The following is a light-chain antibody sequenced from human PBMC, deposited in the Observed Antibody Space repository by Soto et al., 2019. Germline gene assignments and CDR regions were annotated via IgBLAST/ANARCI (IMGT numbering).Light chain of an antibody. J-gene: IGKJ4*01. Sequence: DIQMTQSPSTLSASVGDRVTITCRASQSISSWLAWYQQKPGKAPKLLIYDASSLESGVPSRFSGSGSGTEFTLTISSLQPDDFATYYCQQYNSYSPLLTFGGGTKVEIK. V-gene: IGKV1-5*01. CDR3: QQYNSYSPLLT. CDR2: DAS. CDR1: QSISSW.